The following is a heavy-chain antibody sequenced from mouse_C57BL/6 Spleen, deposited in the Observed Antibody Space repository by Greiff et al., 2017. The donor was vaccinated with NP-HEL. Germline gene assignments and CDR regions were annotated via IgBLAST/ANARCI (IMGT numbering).Heavy chain of an antibody. CDR2: INPYNGGT. Sequence: VQLKQSGPVLVKPGASVKMSCKASGYTFTDYSMNWVKQSHGKSLEWIGVINPYNGGTSYNQKFKGKATLTVDKSSSTAYMELNSLTSEDSAVYYCARSYGNYDYYAMDYWGQGTSVTVSS. CDR1: GYTFTDYS. CDR3: ARSYGNYDYYAMDY. D-gene: IGHD2-1*01. V-gene: IGHV1-19*01. J-gene: IGHJ4*01.